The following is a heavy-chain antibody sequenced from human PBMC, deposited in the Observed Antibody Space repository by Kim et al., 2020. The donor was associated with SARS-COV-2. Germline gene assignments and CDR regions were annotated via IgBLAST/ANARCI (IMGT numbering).Heavy chain of an antibody. V-gene: IGHV3-43*01. CDR3: AKDPHNVVPAAMAFDY. Sequence: SVKGRFTISRDNSKNSLYLQMNSLRTEDTALYYCAKDPHNVVPAAMAFDYWGQGTLVTVSS. J-gene: IGHJ4*02. D-gene: IGHD2-2*01.